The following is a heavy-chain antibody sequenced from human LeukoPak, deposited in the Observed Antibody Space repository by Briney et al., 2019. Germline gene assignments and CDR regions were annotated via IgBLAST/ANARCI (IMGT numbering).Heavy chain of an antibody. CDR1: GGSISSGGYY. V-gene: IGHV4-61*08. Sequence: SETLSLTCTVSGGSISSGGYYWSWIRQPPGKGLEWIGYIYYSGSTSYNPSLKSRVTISVDTSKNQFSLKLSSVTAADTAVYYCARDNPPAYWGQGTLVTVSS. CDR2: IYYSGST. CDR3: ARDNPPAY. J-gene: IGHJ4*02.